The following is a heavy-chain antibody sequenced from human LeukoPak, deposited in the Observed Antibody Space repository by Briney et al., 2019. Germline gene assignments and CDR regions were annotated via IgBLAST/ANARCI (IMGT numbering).Heavy chain of an antibody. CDR3: ARGDSSGYPDY. D-gene: IGHD3-22*01. V-gene: IGHV4-4*02. CDR1: GGSISSSNW. Sequence: SETLSLTCTVSGGSISSSNWWSWVRPPPGKGLGWIGEIYHSGSTNYNPSVKSRVTISVDKSKNQFSLKLSSVTAADTAVYYCARGDSSGYPDYWGQGTLVTVSS. J-gene: IGHJ4*02. CDR2: IYHSGST.